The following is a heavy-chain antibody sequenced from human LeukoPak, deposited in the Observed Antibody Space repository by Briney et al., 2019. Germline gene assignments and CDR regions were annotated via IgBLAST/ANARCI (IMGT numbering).Heavy chain of an antibody. V-gene: IGHV4-59*01. J-gene: IGHJ5*02. CDR3: AREAIAAAGTDNWFDP. D-gene: IGHD6-13*01. CDR1: GGSISSYY. CDR2: IYYSGST. Sequence: PSETLSLTCTVSGGSISSYYWSWIRQPPGKGLEWIGYIYYSGSTNYNPSLKSRVTISVDTSKNQFSLTLSSVTAADTAVYYCAREAIAAAGTDNWFDPWGQGTLVTVSS.